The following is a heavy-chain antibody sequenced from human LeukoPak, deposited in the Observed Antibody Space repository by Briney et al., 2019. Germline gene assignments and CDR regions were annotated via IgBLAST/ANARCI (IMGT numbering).Heavy chain of an antibody. D-gene: IGHD3-10*01. CDR1: GFSFNSYP. Sequence: GRSLRLSCAASGFSFNSYPMHWVRQAPGKGVEWVAVISNDGNNKYYADSVKGRFTISRDNSNNTLSLQMNGLRVEDTAVYYCARPDDSESFYRANHYWGRGTLVTVS. V-gene: IGHV3-30*04. J-gene: IGHJ4*02. CDR3: ARPDDSESFYRANHY. CDR2: ISNDGNNK.